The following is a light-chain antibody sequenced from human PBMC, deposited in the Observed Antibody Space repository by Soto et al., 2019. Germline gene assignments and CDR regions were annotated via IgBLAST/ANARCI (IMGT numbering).Light chain of an antibody. J-gene: IGKJ1*01. CDR2: DAS. CDR1: QDIATY. V-gene: IGKV1-33*01. Sequence: IRMTQSPSSLSASVVNRVTITCQASQDIATYLNWYQQKPGKAPNLLIYDASNLETGVPSRFSGGGSGTHFTFTISNLQPEDIATYYCQQYDNLPPTWTFGQGTKVDIK. CDR3: QQYDNLPPTWT.